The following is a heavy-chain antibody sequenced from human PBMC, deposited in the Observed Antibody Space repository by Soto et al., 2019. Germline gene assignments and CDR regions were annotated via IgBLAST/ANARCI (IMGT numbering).Heavy chain of an antibody. CDR3: SLAGGSSSGYFDY. D-gene: IGHD6-6*01. J-gene: IGHJ4*02. CDR1: GGTFSSYA. V-gene: IGHV1-69*13. CDR2: IIPIFGTA. Sequence: SVKVSCKASGGTFSSYAISWVRQAPGQGLEWMGGIIPIFGTANYAQKFQGRATITADESTSTAYMELSSLRSEDTAVYYCSLAGGSSSGYFDYWGQGTLVTVSS.